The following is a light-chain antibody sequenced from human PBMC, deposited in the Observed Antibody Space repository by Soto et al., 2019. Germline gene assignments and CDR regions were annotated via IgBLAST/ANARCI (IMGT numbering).Light chain of an antibody. J-gene: IGLJ1*01. CDR2: EVS. V-gene: IGLV2-14*01. Sequence: QSALTQPASVSGSPGQSITISCTGTSSDVGGYIYVSWYQQHPGKAPKLMIYEVSNRPSGVSNRFSGSKSGNTASLTISGLQAEDEGDYYCSSYTSSSTLYVFGTGTKVTVL. CDR1: SSDVGGYIY. CDR3: SSYTSSSTLYV.